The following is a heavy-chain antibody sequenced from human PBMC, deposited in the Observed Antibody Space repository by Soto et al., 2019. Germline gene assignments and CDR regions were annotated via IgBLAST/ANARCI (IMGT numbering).Heavy chain of an antibody. Sequence: QVQLVQSGAEVKKPGASVKVSWKASGYTFNFYGITWVRQAPGQGLEWMGWISGFNGNTNYAADLQGRVTMTTDTSTSTAYMELRGLRSDDTAVYYCARIGVSSGHESPDFDSWGQGTLVTVSS. J-gene: IGHJ4*02. V-gene: IGHV1-18*01. CDR1: GYTFNFYG. D-gene: IGHD3-16*01. CDR3: ARIGVSSGHESPDFDS. CDR2: ISGFNGNT.